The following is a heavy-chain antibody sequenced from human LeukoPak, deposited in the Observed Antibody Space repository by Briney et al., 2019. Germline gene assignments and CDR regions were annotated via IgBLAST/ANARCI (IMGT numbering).Heavy chain of an antibody. V-gene: IGHV3-21*04. CDR3: AKMGNWGSYFFDF. Sequence: GSLRLSCAASGFTFSSYSMNWVRQAPGRGLEWVSSISSSSSYIYYADSVKGRFTISRDNSKNTLYLQMSSLRAEDTAVYYCAKMGNWGSYFFDFWGQGTLVTVSS. D-gene: IGHD3-16*01. CDR1: GFTFSSYS. CDR2: ISSSSSYI. J-gene: IGHJ4*02.